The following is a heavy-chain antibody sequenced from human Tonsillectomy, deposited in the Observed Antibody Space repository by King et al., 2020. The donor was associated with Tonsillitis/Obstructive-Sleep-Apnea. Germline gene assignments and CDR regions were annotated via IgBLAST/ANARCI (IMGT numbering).Heavy chain of an antibody. V-gene: IGHV2-5*02. D-gene: IGHD2-15*01. Sequence: ITLKESGPTLVKPTQTLTLTCTFSGFSLSTSGVGVGWIRQPPGKALEWLALIYWDDDKRYSPSLKSRLTITKDTSKNQVVLTMTNMDPVDTATIYCAHYCSVGSCYFDWFDPWGQGTLVTVSS. CDR2: IYWDDDK. CDR1: GFSLSTSGVG. J-gene: IGHJ5*02. CDR3: AHYCSVGSCYFDWFDP.